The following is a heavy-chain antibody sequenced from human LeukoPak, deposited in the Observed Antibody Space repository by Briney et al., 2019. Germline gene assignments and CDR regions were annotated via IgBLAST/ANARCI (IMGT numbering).Heavy chain of an antibody. D-gene: IGHD6-25*01. CDR2: IRRDGSHK. Sequence: GRSLTLSCAASGFAFNGFAMYWVRQAPGKGLDWVALIRRDGSHKYYAHSIKGRFTISRDNSKNTLYLQMSSLRAEDTAVYYCAKSSIMFAAGRLGSIDFWGQGTLVTVSS. CDR1: GFAFNGFA. V-gene: IGHV3-33*06. CDR3: AKSSIMFAAGRLGSIDF. J-gene: IGHJ4*02.